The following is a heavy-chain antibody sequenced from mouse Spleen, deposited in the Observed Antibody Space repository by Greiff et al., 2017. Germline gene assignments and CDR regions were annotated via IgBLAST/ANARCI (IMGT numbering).Heavy chain of an antibody. Sequence: VHLVESGAELARPGASVKMSCKASGYTFTSYTMHWVKQRPGQGLEWIGYINPSNVYTNYNQKFKDKATLTADKSSSTAYMQLSSLTSEDSAVYYCASLWFAYWGQGTLVTVSA. J-gene: IGHJ3*01. CDR1: GYTFTSYT. CDR3: ASLWFAY. CDR2: INPSNVYT. V-gene: IGHV1-4*01.